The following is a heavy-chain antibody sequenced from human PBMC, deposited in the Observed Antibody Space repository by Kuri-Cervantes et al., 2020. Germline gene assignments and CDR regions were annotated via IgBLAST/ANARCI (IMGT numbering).Heavy chain of an antibody. J-gene: IGHJ6*03. D-gene: IGHD4-17*01. V-gene: IGHV4-59*12. Sequence: GSLRLSCTVSGGSISSYYWSWIRQPPGKGLEWIGYIYYSGSTNYNPSLKSRVTISVDTSKNQFSLKLSSVTAADTAVYYCARGTLYGDSHYYYMDVWGKGTTVTVSS. CDR3: ARGTLYGDSHYYYMDV. CDR2: IYYSGST. CDR1: GGSISSYY.